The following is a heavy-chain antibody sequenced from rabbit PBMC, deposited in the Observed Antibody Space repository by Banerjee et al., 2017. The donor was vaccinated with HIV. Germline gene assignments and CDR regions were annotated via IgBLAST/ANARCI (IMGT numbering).Heavy chain of an antibody. Sequence: QEQLEESGGGLVKPGGTLTLTCKASGLDFSSSYWICWVRQAPGKGLEWIACINTISGDTVYATWAKGRFTISKASWTTVTLQMTSLTAADTATYFCARELGDYYGMDLWGPGTLVTVS. J-gene: IGHJ6*01. V-gene: IGHV1S45*01. D-gene: IGHD4-1*01. CDR3: ARELGDYYGMDL. CDR1: GLDFSSSYW. CDR2: INTISGDT.